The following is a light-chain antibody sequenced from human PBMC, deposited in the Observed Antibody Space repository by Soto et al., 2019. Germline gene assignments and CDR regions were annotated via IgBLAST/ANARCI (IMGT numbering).Light chain of an antibody. CDR3: SSYTVTTTAV. CDR1: TSDVGAYNY. J-gene: IGLJ3*02. CDR2: EVD. V-gene: IGLV2-14*01. Sequence: QSALTQPASVSGSPGQSVSISCTGSTSDVGAYNYVAWYQHKPGKAPSLLIYEVDHRPSGISPRFSGSKSGNTASLTISGLQTDDEADYYCSSYTVTTTAVFGGGTKLTVL.